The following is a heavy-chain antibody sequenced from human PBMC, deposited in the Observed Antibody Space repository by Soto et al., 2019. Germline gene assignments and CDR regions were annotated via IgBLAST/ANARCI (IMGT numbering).Heavy chain of an antibody. Sequence: QVQLVQSGAEVKKPGASVKVSCKASGYTFTSYYMHWVRQAPGQGLEWMGIINPSGGSTSYAQKFPGRVTMTRDTSTSTVYMELSSLRSEDTAVYYCARDPGLAVDAFDIWGQGTMVTVSS. CDR1: GYTFTSYY. J-gene: IGHJ3*02. V-gene: IGHV1-46*03. CDR2: INPSGGST. CDR3: ARDPGLAVDAFDI. D-gene: IGHD3-3*02.